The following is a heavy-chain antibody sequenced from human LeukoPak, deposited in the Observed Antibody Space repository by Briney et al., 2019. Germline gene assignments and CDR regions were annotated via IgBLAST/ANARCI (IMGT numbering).Heavy chain of an antibody. J-gene: IGHJ4*02. CDR3: AKSGYNRFDY. D-gene: IGHD5-24*01. CDR2: LQFDGSEE. Sequence: GGSLRLSCAASGFAFSSYGMHWVRQSPGKGLEWVAFLQFDGSEEYYADSVKGRFTISRDTSKNTLYLQMNSLRAEDTAVYYCAKSGYNRFDYWGQGTLVTVSS. CDR1: GFAFSSYG. V-gene: IGHV3-30*02.